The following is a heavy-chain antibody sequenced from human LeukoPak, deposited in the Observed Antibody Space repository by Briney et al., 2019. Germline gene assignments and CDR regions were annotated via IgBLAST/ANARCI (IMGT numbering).Heavy chain of an antibody. CDR1: GGSISSGGYY. J-gene: IGHJ3*02. D-gene: IGHD6-13*01. CDR2: IYYSGST. V-gene: IGHV4-30-2*03. Sequence: PSQTLSLTCTVSGGSISSGGYYWSWIRQHPGKGLEWIGTIYYSGSTYYSPSLKSRVTISVDTSKNQFSLKLNSVTAADTAVYYCARHRIAAADDAFEIWGQGTMVTVSS. CDR3: ARHRIAAADDAFEI.